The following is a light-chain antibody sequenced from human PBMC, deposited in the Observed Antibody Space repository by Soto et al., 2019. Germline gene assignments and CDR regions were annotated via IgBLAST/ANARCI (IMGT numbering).Light chain of an antibody. Sequence: QSVLTQPPSASGSPGQSVTISCTGTSSDVGGYNYVSWYQQHPGKAPKLMIYEVSKRPSGVPDRFSGSKSGNTASLTVSGLQAEDEADYYCSSYAGSNNFGCVVFGRGTKVTVL. J-gene: IGLJ2*01. CDR2: EVS. CDR3: SSYAGSNNFGCVV. V-gene: IGLV2-8*01. CDR1: SSDVGGYNY.